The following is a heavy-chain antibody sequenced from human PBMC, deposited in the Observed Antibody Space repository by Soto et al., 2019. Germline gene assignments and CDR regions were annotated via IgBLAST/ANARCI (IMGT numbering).Heavy chain of an antibody. J-gene: IGHJ6*02. D-gene: IGHD3-16*01. V-gene: IGHV1-69*13. Sequence: SVKVSCKASGGTFSSYAISWVRQAPGQGLEWMGGIIPIFGTANYAQKFQGRVTITADESTSTAYMELSSLRSEDTAVYYCARGFGMAKIWGSGAGYYYYGMDVWGQGPTDTVSS. CDR3: ARGFGMAKIWGSGAGYYYYGMDV. CDR1: GGTFSSYA. CDR2: IIPIFGTA.